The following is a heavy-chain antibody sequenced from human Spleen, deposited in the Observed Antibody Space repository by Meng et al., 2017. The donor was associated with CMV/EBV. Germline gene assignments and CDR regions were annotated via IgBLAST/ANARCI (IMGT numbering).Heavy chain of an antibody. CDR2: INPNSGGT. Sequence: ASVKVSCKASGYTFTGYYMHWVRQAPGQGLEWMGWINPNSGGTNYAQKFQGRVTMTRDTSISTAYRELSRLRSEDTAVYYCARCSSGCPYYYYGMDVWGQGTTVTVSS. D-gene: IGHD6-19*01. J-gene: IGHJ6*02. CDR3: ARCSSGCPYYYYGMDV. V-gene: IGHV1-2*02. CDR1: GYTFTGYY.